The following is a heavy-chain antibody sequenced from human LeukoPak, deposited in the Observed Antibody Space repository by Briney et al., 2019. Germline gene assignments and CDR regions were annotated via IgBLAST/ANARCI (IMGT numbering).Heavy chain of an antibody. CDR3: AKVRILVGSGSWDY. J-gene: IGHJ4*02. D-gene: IGHD3-10*01. V-gene: IGHV3-23*01. CDR2: IGGSSGST. Sequence: PGGSLRLSCAASGFTFSSYAMSWVRQAPGKGLEWVSAIGGSSGSTYYADSVKGRFTIPRDNSKNKLYLKLNSVTAEDTAVYYCAKVRILVGSGSWDYWGQGTLVTVSS. CDR1: GFTFSSYA.